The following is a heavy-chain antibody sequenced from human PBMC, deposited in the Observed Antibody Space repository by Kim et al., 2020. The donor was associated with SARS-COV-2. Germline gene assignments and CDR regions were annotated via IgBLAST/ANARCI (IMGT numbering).Heavy chain of an antibody. J-gene: IGHJ4*02. Sequence: YNPSLKSRVTISVDTSKNQFSLKLSSVTAADTAVYYCARGEYNWNYFYRNWGQGTLVTVSS. V-gene: IGHV4-34*01. D-gene: IGHD1-7*01. CDR3: ARGEYNWNYFYRN.